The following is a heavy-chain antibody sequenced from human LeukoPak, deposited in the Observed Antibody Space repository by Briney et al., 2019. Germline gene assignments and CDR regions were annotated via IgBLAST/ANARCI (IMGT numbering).Heavy chain of an antibody. CDR3: AGDPGGYSGYDFNY. J-gene: IGHJ4*02. Sequence: GASVKVSCKASGYTFTGYYMHWVRQAPGQGLEWMGWINPNSGGTNYAQKFQGRVTMTRDTSISTAYMELSRLRSDDTAVYYCAGDPGGYSGYDFNYWGQGTLVTVSS. D-gene: IGHD5-12*01. V-gene: IGHV1-2*02. CDR2: INPNSGGT. CDR1: GYTFTGYY.